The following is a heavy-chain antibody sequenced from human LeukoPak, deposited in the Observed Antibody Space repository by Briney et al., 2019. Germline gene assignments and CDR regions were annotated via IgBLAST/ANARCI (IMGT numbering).Heavy chain of an antibody. CDR1: GYIFTIYY. D-gene: IGHD1-26*01. CDR3: AREVLSGTLSPYFDY. Sequence: ASVKVSCKASGYIFTIYYMYWVREAPGQGLEWMGKINPSGGSTSYAQKFQGRVTMTRDTSTNTVYMELSSLRSEDTAVYYCAREVLSGTLSPYFDYWGQGTLVTVSS. J-gene: IGHJ4*02. CDR2: INPSGGST. V-gene: IGHV1-46*01.